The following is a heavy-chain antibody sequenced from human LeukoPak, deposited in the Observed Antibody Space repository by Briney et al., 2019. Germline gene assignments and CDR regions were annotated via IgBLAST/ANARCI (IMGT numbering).Heavy chain of an antibody. V-gene: IGHV4-34*01. D-gene: IGHD2-2*01. CDR3: ASFVPAARVDY. Sequence: SGTLSLTCAVYGGSFSGYYWSWIRQPPGKGLEWIGEINHSGSTNYNPSLKSRVTISVDTSKNQFSLKLSSVTAADTAVYYCASFVPAARVDYWGQGTLVTVSS. CDR1: GGSFSGYY. J-gene: IGHJ4*02. CDR2: INHSGST.